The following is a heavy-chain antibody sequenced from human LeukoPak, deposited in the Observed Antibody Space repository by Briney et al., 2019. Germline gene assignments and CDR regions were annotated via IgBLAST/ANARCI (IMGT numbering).Heavy chain of an antibody. D-gene: IGHD6-19*01. Sequence: GGSLRLSCAASGFTFSSYAMHWVRQAPGKGLEWVAVISYDGSNKYYADSVKGRFTISRDNAKKSLYLQMNSLRAEDTAVYYCARDFHNSDWYMPGYWGQGTLVTVSS. CDR2: ISYDGSNK. CDR3: ARDFHNSDWYMPGY. CDR1: GFTFSSYA. J-gene: IGHJ4*02. V-gene: IGHV3-30*04.